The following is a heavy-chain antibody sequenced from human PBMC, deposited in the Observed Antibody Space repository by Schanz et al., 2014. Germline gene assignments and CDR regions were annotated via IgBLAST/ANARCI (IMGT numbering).Heavy chain of an antibody. CDR2: INTGSNYI. Sequence: QVQVVQSGGGLVKPGGSLRLSCAASGFSFSDYYMSWIRQAPGKGLEWISFINTGSNYINYADSVKGRFTMSRDNAKNSLYLQMNGLRAEDTAVYYCAKGRFGELSAFDIWGQGTMVTVSS. V-gene: IGHV3-11*05. J-gene: IGHJ3*02. CDR3: AKGRFGELSAFDI. CDR1: GFSFSDYY. D-gene: IGHD3-10*01.